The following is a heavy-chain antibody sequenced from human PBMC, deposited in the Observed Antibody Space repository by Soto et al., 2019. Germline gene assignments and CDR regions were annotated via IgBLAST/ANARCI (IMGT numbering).Heavy chain of an antibody. CDR3: AKKVNSGSGSQYFDY. Sequence: GGSLRLSCVASGFTFSSYSMSWVRQAPGKGLEWVSGFRAGGDDGTTYYADSVKGRFTISRDNSNNTLFLQMNSLRAEDTAIYYCAKKVNSGSGSQYFDYFGQGTLVTVSS. CDR1: GFTFSSYS. V-gene: IGHV3-23*01. D-gene: IGHD3-10*01. J-gene: IGHJ4*02. CDR2: FRAGGDDGTT.